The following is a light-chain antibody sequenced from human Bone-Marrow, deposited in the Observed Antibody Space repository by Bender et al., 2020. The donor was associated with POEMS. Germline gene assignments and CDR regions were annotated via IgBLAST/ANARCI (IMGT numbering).Light chain of an antibody. Sequence: QSVLTQPPSVSGAPGQRVTISCTGNSSNIGAGYDVHWYQQVPGTAPKLLISGNTNRPSGVSDRFSGSKSGTSASLAITGLQAEDEGDYYCQSYDNSLGGWVFGGGTKLTVL. V-gene: IGLV1-40*01. CDR3: QSYDNSLGGWV. J-gene: IGLJ3*02. CDR1: SSNIGAGYD. CDR2: GNT.